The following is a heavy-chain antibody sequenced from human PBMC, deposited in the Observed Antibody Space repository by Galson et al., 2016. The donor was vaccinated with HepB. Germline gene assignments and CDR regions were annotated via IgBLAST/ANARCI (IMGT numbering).Heavy chain of an antibody. CDR1: GLTFSSYR. CDR2: INRSRSNI. J-gene: IGHJ6*02. CDR3: ARGALTSSGLYREDHYYGMDL. V-gene: IGHV3-21*01. D-gene: IGHD6-19*01. Sequence: SLRLSCAASGLTFSSYRMNWVRQAPGKGLEWVSTINRSRSNIDYADSVKGRFTISRDNAKNSLYLQRNSLRAEDTAVYYCARGALTSSGLYREDHYYGMDLWGQGTMVTVSS.